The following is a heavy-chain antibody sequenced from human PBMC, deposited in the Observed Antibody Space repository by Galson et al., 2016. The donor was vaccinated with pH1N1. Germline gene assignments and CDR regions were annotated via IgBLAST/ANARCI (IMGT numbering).Heavy chain of an antibody. D-gene: IGHD4-17*01. CDR1: GFSLTTSGMC. CDR2: IRWDDDK. Sequence: PALVKPTQTLTLTCTFSGFSLTTSGMCVTWIRQPPGKALEWLALIRWDDDKYYNTSLKTGLTISKDTSKNQVVLRMTNMDPVDTATYFCARFLYGDFVGYLDPWGQGTRVTVSS. CDR3: ARFLYGDFVGYLDP. V-gene: IGHV2-70*01. J-gene: IGHJ5*01.